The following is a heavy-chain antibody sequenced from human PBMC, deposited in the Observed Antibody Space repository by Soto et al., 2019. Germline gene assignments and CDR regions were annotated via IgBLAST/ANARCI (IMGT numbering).Heavy chain of an antibody. Sequence: ASVKVSCKSSGYTFTSYDINWVRQATGQGLEWMGWMNPNSGNTGYAQKFQGRVTMTRNTSISTAYMELSSLRSEDTAVYYCARGPRGYVPHYAFEIWGQGTMVTVSS. J-gene: IGHJ3*02. CDR1: GYTFTSYD. D-gene: IGHD5-12*01. CDR2: MNPNSGNT. V-gene: IGHV1-8*01. CDR3: ARGPRGYVPHYAFEI.